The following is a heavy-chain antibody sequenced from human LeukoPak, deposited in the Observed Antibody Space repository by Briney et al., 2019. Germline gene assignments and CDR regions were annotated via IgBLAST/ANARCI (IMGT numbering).Heavy chain of an antibody. Sequence: GASVKVSCKASGYTFTGYYMHWVRQAPGQGHEWMGWINPNSGGTNYAQKFQGRVTMTRDTSISTAYMELSRLRSDDTAVYYCARSYDSSGYYYEYYFDYWGQGTLVTVSS. CDR1: GYTFTGYY. D-gene: IGHD3-22*01. CDR3: ARSYDSSGYYYEYYFDY. J-gene: IGHJ4*02. CDR2: INPNSGGT. V-gene: IGHV1-2*02.